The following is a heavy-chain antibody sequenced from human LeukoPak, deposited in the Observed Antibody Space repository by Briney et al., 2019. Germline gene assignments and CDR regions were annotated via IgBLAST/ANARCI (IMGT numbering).Heavy chain of an antibody. D-gene: IGHD3-10*01. J-gene: IGHJ6*03. CDR2: IRYDGSNK. Sequence: PGGSLRLSCAASGFTFSSYGMHWVRQAPGKGLEWVAFIRYDGSNKYYADSVKGRFTISRDDAKNSLYLQMNGLRAEDTAVYYCATSLSGWGTYHYLNVWGTGTTVTISS. CDR1: GFTFSSYG. CDR3: ATSLSGWGTYHYLNV. V-gene: IGHV3-30*02.